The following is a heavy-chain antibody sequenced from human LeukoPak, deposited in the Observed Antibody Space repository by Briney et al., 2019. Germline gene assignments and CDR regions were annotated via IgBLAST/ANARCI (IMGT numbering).Heavy chain of an antibody. CDR1: GYTFTGYY. CDR2: ISAYNGNT. V-gene: IGHV1-18*04. CDR3: AREGHYYDSSGYLVDSIFDY. Sequence: ASVKVSCKASGYTFTGYYMHWVRQAPGQGLEWMGWISAYNGNTNYAQKLQGRVTMTTDTSTSTAYMELRSLRSDDTAVYYCAREGHYYDSSGYLVDSIFDYWGQGTLVTVSS. J-gene: IGHJ4*02. D-gene: IGHD3-22*01.